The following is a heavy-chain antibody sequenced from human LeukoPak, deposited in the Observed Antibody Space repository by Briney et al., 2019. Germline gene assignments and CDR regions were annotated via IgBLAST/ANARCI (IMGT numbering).Heavy chain of an antibody. CDR3: ARDRVIQRVTGRSYWYFEL. D-gene: IGHD5-18*01. J-gene: IGHJ2*01. Sequence: SETLSLTCTVSGGSISSGSYYWRWIRQPAGKGLGWVGRIYTNGSTNSNPPLKSQVTISVDTSKNQFSLKLSSVTAADTAVYYCARDRVIQRVTGRSYWYFELWGRGTLVTVSS. CDR2: IYTNGST. V-gene: IGHV4-61*02. CDR1: GGSISSGSYY.